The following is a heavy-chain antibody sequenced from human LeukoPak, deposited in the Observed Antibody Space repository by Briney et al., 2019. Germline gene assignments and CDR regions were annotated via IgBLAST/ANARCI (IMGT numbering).Heavy chain of an antibody. V-gene: IGHV4-59*01. CDR2: IHYSGDI. Sequence: SETLSLTCTVSGASISTSYWYWIRQPPGKGLEWIGYIHYSGDINYNPSLKSRVTISAYTPKNQLSLKLSSVTAADTAVYYCARVGCSGGSCYPDYWGQGTLVTVSS. D-gene: IGHD2-15*01. CDR3: ARVGCSGGSCYPDY. CDR1: GASISTSY. J-gene: IGHJ4*02.